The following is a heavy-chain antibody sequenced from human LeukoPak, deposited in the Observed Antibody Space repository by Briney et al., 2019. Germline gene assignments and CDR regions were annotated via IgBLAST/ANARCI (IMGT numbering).Heavy chain of an antibody. V-gene: IGHV3-21*01. J-gene: IGHJ4*02. D-gene: IGHD6-13*01. CDR2: IVGSSST. CDR3: ARIGAGSSRDY. CDR1: GFTFSNFA. Sequence: KPGGSLRLSCAASGFTFSNFAMTWVRQAPGKGLEWVSSIVGSSSTHYADSLKGRFTISRDNAKNSLYLQMNSLRAEDTAVYYCARIGAGSSRDYWGQGTLVTVSS.